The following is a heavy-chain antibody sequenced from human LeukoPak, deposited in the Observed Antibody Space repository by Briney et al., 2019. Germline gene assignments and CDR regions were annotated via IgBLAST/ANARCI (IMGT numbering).Heavy chain of an antibody. CDR2: ISGSGGST. J-gene: IGHJ4*02. V-gene: IGHV3-23*01. CDR1: GYTFTSYY. D-gene: IGHD5/OR15-5a*01. Sequence: ASVKVSCKASGYTFTSYYMHWVRQAPGKGLEWVSAISGSGGSTYYADSVKGRFTISRDNSKNTLYLQMNSLRAEDTAVYYCAKDRGLYASGFDYWGQGTLVTVSS. CDR3: AKDRGLYASGFDY.